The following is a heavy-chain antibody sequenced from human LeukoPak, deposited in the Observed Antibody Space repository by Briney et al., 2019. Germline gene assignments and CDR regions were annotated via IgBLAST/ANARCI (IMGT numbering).Heavy chain of an antibody. V-gene: IGHV5-51*01. J-gene: IGHJ3*02. D-gene: IGHD3-22*01. CDR3: AREYYYDSSGYSVFDAFDI. Sequence: GESLKISCKGSGYSFTSYWIGWVRQMPGKGLEWMGIIYPGDSDTRYSPSSQGQVTISADKSISTAYLQWSSLEASDTAMYYCAREYYYDSSGYSVFDAFDIWGQGTMVTVSS. CDR1: GYSFTSYW. CDR2: IYPGDSDT.